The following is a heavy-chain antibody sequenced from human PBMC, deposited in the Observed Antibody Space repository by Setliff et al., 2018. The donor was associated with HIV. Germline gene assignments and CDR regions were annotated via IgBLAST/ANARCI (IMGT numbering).Heavy chain of an antibody. CDR1: GGSVSGHY. CDR2: ITPSGAT. J-gene: IGHJ3*02. V-gene: IGHV4-34*01. Sequence: SETLSLTCAVYGGSVSGHYWGWFRQPPGQGLEWIGEITPSGATNYLPSLKSRATMSVDTSNNRFSLKLSSVTALDTAVYYCAKTVVGDSYALPNDGFDIWGQGTMVTVSS. D-gene: IGHD3-16*01. CDR3: AKTVVGDSYALPNDGFDI.